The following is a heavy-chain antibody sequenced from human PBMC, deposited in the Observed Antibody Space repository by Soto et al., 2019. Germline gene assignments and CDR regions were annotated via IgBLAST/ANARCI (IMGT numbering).Heavy chain of an antibody. V-gene: IGHV6-1*01. CDR2: TYYRSKWYN. CDR3: ARGNAWFGELLEAFDI. Sequence: PSQTLSLTCAISGDSVSSNSAAWNWIRQSPSRGLEWLGRTYYRSKWYNDYAVSVKSRITINPDTSKNQFSLQLNSVTPEDTAVYYCARGNAWFGELLEAFDIWGQGTMVTVSS. D-gene: IGHD3-10*01. CDR1: GDSVSSNSAA. J-gene: IGHJ3*02.